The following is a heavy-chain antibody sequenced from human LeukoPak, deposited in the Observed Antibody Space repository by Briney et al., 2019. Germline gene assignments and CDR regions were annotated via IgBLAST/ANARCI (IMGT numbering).Heavy chain of an antibody. V-gene: IGHV1-2*02. CDR3: ARGDHYDILTGFQTPSHLSEY. CDR1: GYTFSGYY. J-gene: IGHJ4*02. D-gene: IGHD3-9*01. CDR2: INPNSGGT. Sequence: ASVKVSCKASGYTFSGYYIHWVRQAPGQGLEWMGWINPNSGGTNHAQRFQGRVTMTRDTSITTAYMELSNLRSDDTAVYYCARGDHYDILTGFQTPSHLSEYWGQGTPVTVSS.